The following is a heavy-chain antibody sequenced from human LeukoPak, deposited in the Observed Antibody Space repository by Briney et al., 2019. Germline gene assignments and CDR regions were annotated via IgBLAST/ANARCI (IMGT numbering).Heavy chain of an antibody. Sequence: PSETLSLTCTVSGGSVSSGSYYWSWIRQPPGKGLEWIGYIYYSGSTNCNPSLKSRVTISVDTSKNQFSLKLSSVTAADTAVYYCGRVGRGYFPPNWGQGTLVTVSS. CDR3: GRVGRGYFPPN. CDR2: IYYSGST. D-gene: IGHD3-10*01. J-gene: IGHJ4*02. CDR1: GGSVSSGSYY. V-gene: IGHV4-61*01.